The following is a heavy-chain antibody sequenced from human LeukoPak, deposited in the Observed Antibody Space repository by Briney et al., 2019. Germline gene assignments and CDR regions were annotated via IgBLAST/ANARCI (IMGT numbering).Heavy chain of an antibody. V-gene: IGHV1-46*01. D-gene: IGHD2-2*01. CDR1: GYTFTSYY. CDR2: INPSGGST. Sequence: GASVKVSCKASGYTFTSYYMHWVRQAPGQGLEWMGIINPSGGSTSYAQKFQGRVTMTRDTSTSTVYMELSSLRSEDTAVYYCARAAGVPAAWDYYYYMDVWGKGTTVTVSS. J-gene: IGHJ6*03. CDR3: ARAAGVPAAWDYYYYMDV.